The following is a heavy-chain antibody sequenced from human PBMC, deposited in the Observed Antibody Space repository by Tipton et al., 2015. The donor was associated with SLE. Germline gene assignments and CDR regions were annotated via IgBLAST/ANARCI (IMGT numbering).Heavy chain of an antibody. V-gene: IGHV4-59*02. CDR2: TYKSGSGAT. J-gene: IGHJ3*02. CDR1: GDSVTNDY. Sequence: TLSLTCSMSGDSVTNDYWSWIRQSSGTGLEWIGSTYKSGSGATDYNPSLKSRVSISVDTSKNQLSLKLRSVTAADTAVYYCTKDGEMATNDAFDIWGRGTMVTVSS. D-gene: IGHD5-24*01. CDR3: TKDGEMATNDAFDI.